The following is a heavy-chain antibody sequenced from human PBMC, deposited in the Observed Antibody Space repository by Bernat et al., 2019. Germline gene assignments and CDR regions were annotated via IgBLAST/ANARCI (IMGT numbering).Heavy chain of an antibody. CDR1: GFTFSDHY. Sequence: EVQLLESGGGLVQPGGSLRLSCAASGFTFSDHYMDWVRQAPGKGLEWVGRSRNKANSYTTEYAASVKGRFTISRDDSKNSLYLQMNSLKTEDTAVYYCARARSGSDFDYWGQGTLVTVSS. D-gene: IGHD1-26*01. J-gene: IGHJ4*02. CDR3: ARARSGSDFDY. CDR2: SRNKANSYTT. V-gene: IGHV3-72*01.